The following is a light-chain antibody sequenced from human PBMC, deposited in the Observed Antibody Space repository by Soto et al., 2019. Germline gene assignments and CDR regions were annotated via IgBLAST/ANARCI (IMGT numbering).Light chain of an antibody. CDR1: QTVRNNY. V-gene: IGKV3-20*01. CDR3: QQLSSYQLT. CDR2: DAS. Sequence: EFVLTQSPGTLSLSPGERATLSCRASQTVRNNYLAWYQQKPGQAPRLLIYDASSRATGIPDRFSGGGSGTDFTLTISRLEPEDFAVYYCQQLSSYQLTFGGGTKVEIK. J-gene: IGKJ4*01.